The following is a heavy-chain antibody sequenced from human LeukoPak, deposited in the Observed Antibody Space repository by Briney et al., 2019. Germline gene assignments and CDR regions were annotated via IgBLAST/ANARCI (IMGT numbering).Heavy chain of an antibody. V-gene: IGHV1-2*02. CDR2: INPNSGGT. CDR1: GYTFTGYY. J-gene: IGHJ4*02. D-gene: IGHD1-26*01. CDR3: ARVRVGATKSFDY. Sequence: GSVKVSCAASGYTFTGYYMHWVRQAPGQGLEWMGCINPNSGGTNYAQKFQGRVTMTRDTSISTAYMELSRLRSDDTAVYYCARVRVGATKSFDYWGQGTLVSVSS.